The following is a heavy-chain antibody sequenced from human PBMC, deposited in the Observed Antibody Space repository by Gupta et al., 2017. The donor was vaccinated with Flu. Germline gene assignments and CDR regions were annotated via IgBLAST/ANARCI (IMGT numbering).Heavy chain of an antibody. J-gene: IGHJ6*02. CDR2: IYYSGST. V-gene: IGHV4-59*01. Sequence: QVQLQESGPGLVKPSETLSLTCTVSGGSISSYYWSWIRQPPGKGLEWIGYIYYSGSTNYNPSLKSRVTISVDTSKNQFSLKLSSVTAADTAVYYCASLLVTPGGGDYYYGMDVWGQGTTVTVSS. D-gene: IGHD4-23*01. CDR3: ASLLVTPGGGDYYYGMDV. CDR1: GGSISSYY.